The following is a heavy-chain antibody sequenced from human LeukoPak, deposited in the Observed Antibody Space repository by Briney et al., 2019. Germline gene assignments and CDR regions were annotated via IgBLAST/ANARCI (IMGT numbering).Heavy chain of an antibody. CDR1: EFTFSSYA. J-gene: IGHJ4*02. D-gene: IGHD3-22*01. CDR3: AKVGYDSSGEDY. V-gene: IGHV3-23*01. Sequence: GGSLRLSCAVSEFTFSSYAMSWVRQAPGKGLEWVSAISGSGGSTYYADSVKGRFTISRDNSKNTLYLQMNSLRVEDTAVYYCAKVGYDSSGEDYWGQGTLVTVSS. CDR2: ISGSGGST.